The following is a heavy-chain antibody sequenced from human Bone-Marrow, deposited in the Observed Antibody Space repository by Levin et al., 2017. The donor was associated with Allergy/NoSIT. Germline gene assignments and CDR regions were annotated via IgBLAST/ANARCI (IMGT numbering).Heavy chain of an antibody. CDR3: ARVYSSSSGKGMDV. D-gene: IGHD6-13*01. V-gene: IGHV3-48*03. CDR2: IRSSGTTI. J-gene: IGHJ6*02. CDR1: GVTFSSYE. Sequence: LSLTCAASGVTFSSYEMSWVRQAPGKGLEWVSYIRSSGTTIYYADSVKGRFTISRDNAENSLYLQMNSLGADDTAVYYCARVYSSSSGKGMDVWGQGTTVTVSS.